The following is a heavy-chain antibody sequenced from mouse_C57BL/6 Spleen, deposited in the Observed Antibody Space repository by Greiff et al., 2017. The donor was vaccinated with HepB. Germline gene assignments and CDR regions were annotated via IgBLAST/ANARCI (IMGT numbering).Heavy chain of an antibody. CDR2: FYPGSGSI. D-gene: IGHD1-1*01. Sequence: QVQLQQSGAELVKPGASVKLSCKASGYTFTEYTIHWVQQRSGQGLEWIGWFYPGSGSIKYNEKFKDKATLTADKSSSTVYMDLSILTSDDSEVDVCARHGYTTVVSYWYFDVWGTGTTVTVSS. V-gene: IGHV1-62-2*01. J-gene: IGHJ1*03. CDR3: ARHGYTTVVSYWYFDV. CDR1: GYTFTEYT.